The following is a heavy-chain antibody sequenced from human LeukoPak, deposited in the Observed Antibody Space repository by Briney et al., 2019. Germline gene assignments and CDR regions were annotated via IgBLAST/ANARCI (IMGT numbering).Heavy chain of an antibody. D-gene: IGHD6-13*01. CDR2: IYYSGST. J-gene: IGHJ4*02. V-gene: IGHV4-59*12. CDR1: GGSISTYY. CDR3: AREDIAAAGTDY. Sequence: SETLSLTCTVSGGSISTYYWSWIRQPPGKGLEWIGYIYYSGSTYYNPSLKSRVTISVDTSKNQFSLKLSSVTAADTAVYYRAREDIAAAGTDYWGQGTLVTVSS.